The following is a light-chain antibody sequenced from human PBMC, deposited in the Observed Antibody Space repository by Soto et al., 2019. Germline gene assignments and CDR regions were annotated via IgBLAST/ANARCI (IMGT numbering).Light chain of an antibody. CDR1: SSNIGGNS. Sequence: QAVVTQPPSVSAAPGQKVTIPCSGSSSNIGGNSVSWYQQLPGTAPKLLIYDDDKRPSGIPDRFSGSKSGTSATLGITGFRTGDEDDYYCGSWDSSLSAYVFGTGTKLTVL. V-gene: IGLV1-51*01. CDR3: GSWDSSLSAYV. J-gene: IGLJ1*01. CDR2: DDD.